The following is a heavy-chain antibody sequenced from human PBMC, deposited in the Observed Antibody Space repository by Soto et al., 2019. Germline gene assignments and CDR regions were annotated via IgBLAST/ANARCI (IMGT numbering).Heavy chain of an antibody. D-gene: IGHD4-4*01. CDR2: ISGTSDMT. Sequence: PGGSLRLSCVGSGFTFSSYPMNWVRQAPGKGLEWVSPISGTSDMTYYANSVTGRFTISRDNSKNTLYLQVSSLRVEDTAIYYCAKYRWGATTVTSINWGRGTLVTVSS. J-gene: IGHJ1*01. CDR1: GFTFSSYP. V-gene: IGHV3-23*01. CDR3: AKYRWGATTVTSIN.